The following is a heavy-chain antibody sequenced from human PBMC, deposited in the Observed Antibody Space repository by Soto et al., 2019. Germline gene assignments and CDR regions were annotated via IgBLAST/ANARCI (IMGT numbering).Heavy chain of an antibody. Sequence: QVQLVESGGGVVQPGRSLRLSCAASGFTFSSYAMHWVRQAPGKGLEWVAVISYDGSNKYYADSVKGRFTISSDNSKNTLYLQMNSLGAEDTAVYYCASPGPLDQSGWHSHYYYGMDVWGQGTTVTVSS. CDR1: GFTFSSYA. CDR3: ASPGPLDQSGWHSHYYYGMDV. CDR2: ISYDGSNK. D-gene: IGHD6-19*01. J-gene: IGHJ6*02. V-gene: IGHV3-30-3*01.